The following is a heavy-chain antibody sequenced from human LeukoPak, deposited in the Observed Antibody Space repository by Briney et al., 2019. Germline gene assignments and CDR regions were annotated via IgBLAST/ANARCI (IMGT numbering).Heavy chain of an antibody. D-gene: IGHD3-10*01. Sequence: PGGSLRLSCAASGFTFNSYSMHWVRQAPGKGLEWVAVISSDASITYYADSVKGRFTVSRDNSKDTLYLQMNSLRGEDTAVYYCVRQLVSWGRGALVTVSS. V-gene: IGHV3-30*04. CDR1: GFTFNSYS. CDR2: ISSDASIT. CDR3: VRQLVS. J-gene: IGHJ5*02.